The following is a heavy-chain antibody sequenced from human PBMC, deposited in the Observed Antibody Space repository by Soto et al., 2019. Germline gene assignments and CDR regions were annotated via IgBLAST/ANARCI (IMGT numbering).Heavy chain of an antibody. CDR3: ARVGTSSGWYVPFDYYYYGMDV. CDR2: ISAYNGNT. D-gene: IGHD6-19*01. Sequence: GASGKGSCKGSGYTFTNYGIRWGRQAPGQRSEWMGWISAYNGNTNYAQKLQGRVTMTTDTSTSTAYMELRSLRSDDTAVYYCARVGTSSGWYVPFDYYYYGMDVWGQGTTVTVSS. CDR1: GYTFTNYG. V-gene: IGHV1-18*01. J-gene: IGHJ6*02.